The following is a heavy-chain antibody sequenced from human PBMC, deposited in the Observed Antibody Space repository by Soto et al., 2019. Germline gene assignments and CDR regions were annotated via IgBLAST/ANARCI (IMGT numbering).Heavy chain of an antibody. Sequence: QVQLVQSGAEVKKPGASVKVSCKASGYTFTSYGISWVRQAPGQGLEWMGWISAYNGNTNYAQKLQGRVTMTTDTSTSTAYMELRSLRSDDTAVYYCARDHRMGRWLQFRDGQVYFDYWGQGTLVTVSS. D-gene: IGHD5-12*01. J-gene: IGHJ4*02. CDR2: ISAYNGNT. CDR1: GYTFTSYG. V-gene: IGHV1-18*04. CDR3: ARDHRMGRWLQFRDGQVYFDY.